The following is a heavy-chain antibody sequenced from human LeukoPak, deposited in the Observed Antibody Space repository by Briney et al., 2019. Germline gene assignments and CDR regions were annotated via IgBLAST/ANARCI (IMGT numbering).Heavy chain of an antibody. D-gene: IGHD5-12*01. CDR2: IWYDGSNE. Sequence: GRSLRLSCAASGFTFSSYGMHWVHQAPGKGLEWVAIIWYDGSNEYYADSVKGRFTISRDNSKNTLYLQMNSLRAEDTAVYYCAKGRGDIVGTIDQWGQGTLVTVSS. V-gene: IGHV3-33*06. CDR3: AKGRGDIVGTIDQ. CDR1: GFTFSSYG. J-gene: IGHJ4*02.